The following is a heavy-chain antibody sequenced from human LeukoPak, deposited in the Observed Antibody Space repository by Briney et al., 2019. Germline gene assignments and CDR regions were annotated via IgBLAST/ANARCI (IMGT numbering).Heavy chain of an antibody. CDR3: ARDHLTKYYYGSGRFDP. Sequence: GASVKVSCRASGYTFSSYAITWVRQAPGQGLEWMGWISGYNGNTKYALKVQGRVTVTTDTSTNTAYMELRSLRSDDTAVYYCARDHLTKYYYGSGRFDPWGQETLVTVFS. D-gene: IGHD3-10*01. CDR2: ISGYNGNT. CDR1: GYTFSSYA. V-gene: IGHV1-18*01. J-gene: IGHJ5*02.